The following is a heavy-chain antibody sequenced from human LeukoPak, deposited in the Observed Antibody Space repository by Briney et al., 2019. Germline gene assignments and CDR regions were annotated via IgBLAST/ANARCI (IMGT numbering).Heavy chain of an antibody. J-gene: IGHJ4*02. Sequence: PWGSLTLSCAASGFTFSSYWMSWVRQAPGKGLEWVANIKQDGSEKYYVDSVKGRFTISRDNAKNSLYLQMNSLRAEDTAVYYCARDSSSDPPDYWGQGTLVSVSS. D-gene: IGHD6-6*01. CDR2: IKQDGSEK. V-gene: IGHV3-7*05. CDR3: ARDSSSDPPDY. CDR1: GFTFSSYW.